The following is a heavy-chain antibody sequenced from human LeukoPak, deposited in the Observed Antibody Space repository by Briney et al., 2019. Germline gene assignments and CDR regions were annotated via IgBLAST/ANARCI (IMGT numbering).Heavy chain of an antibody. V-gene: IGHV4-59*01. D-gene: IGHD3-10*01. Sequence: SETLSLTCTVSGGSISSYYWSWIRQPPGKGLEWIGYIYYSGSTNYNPSLKSRVTISVDTSKNQFSLKLSSVTAADTAVHYCARGGGYGSGSLYWGQGTLVTVSS. CDR2: IYYSGST. J-gene: IGHJ4*02. CDR3: ARGGGYGSGSLY. CDR1: GGSISSYY.